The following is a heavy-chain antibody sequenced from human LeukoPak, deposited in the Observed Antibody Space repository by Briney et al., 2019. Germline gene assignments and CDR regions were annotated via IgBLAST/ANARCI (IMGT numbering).Heavy chain of an antibody. CDR2: IRYDGSNK. CDR1: GFTFSSYG. J-gene: IGHJ4*02. Sequence: GGSLRLSCAASGFTFSSYGMHWVRQAPGKGLEWVAFIRYDGSNKYYADSVKGRFTISRDNSKNTLYLQMNSPRAEDTAVYYCAKDRVGGSYYWFDYWGQGTLVTVSS. V-gene: IGHV3-30*02. D-gene: IGHD1-26*01. CDR3: AKDRVGGSYYWFDY.